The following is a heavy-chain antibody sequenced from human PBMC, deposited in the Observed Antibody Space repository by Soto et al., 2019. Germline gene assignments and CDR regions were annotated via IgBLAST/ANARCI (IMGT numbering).Heavy chain of an antibody. Sequence: QVQLQESGPGLVKPSQTLSLTYTVSGGSISSGGTGSYWTWIRQLPGKGLEWIGYIYYTGNTYYNPSLKSRTTISIDTSENQFSLKLTSVTAAVTAVYFCASGHDAYKVRYWGQGTLVTVSS. CDR2: IYYTGNT. J-gene: IGHJ4*02. V-gene: IGHV4-31*03. CDR1: GGSISSGGTGSY. CDR3: ASGHDAYKVRY. D-gene: IGHD1-1*01.